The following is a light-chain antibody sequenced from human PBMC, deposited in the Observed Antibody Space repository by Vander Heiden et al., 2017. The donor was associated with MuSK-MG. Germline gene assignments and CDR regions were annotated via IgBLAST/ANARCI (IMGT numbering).Light chain of an antibody. J-gene: IGKJ4*01. CDR2: AAS. V-gene: IGKV1-9*01. Sequence: IQLTQSPSDLSASVGDRVTITCRASQGIRNSLAWYQQKPGRAPKLLIYAASTLQSGVPSRFSGSGSGTEFTLTISTLQSEDFATYYCQQLNSYPLTCGGGTKVEIK. CDR1: QGIRNS. CDR3: QQLNSYPLT.